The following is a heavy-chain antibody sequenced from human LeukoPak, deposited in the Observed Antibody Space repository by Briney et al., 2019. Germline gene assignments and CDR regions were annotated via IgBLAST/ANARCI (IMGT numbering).Heavy chain of an antibody. J-gene: IGHJ4*02. CDR2: ISSSSSTI. Sequence: PGGSLRLSCAASGFTFSGYSMNWVRQAPGKGLEWVSYISSSSSTIYYADSVKGRFTISRDNAKNSLYLQMNSLRAEDTAVYYCAREYFPPGLLTIVFDNWGQGTLVTVSS. D-gene: IGHD3-9*01. CDR1: GFTFSGYS. V-gene: IGHV3-48*01. CDR3: AREYFPPGLLTIVFDN.